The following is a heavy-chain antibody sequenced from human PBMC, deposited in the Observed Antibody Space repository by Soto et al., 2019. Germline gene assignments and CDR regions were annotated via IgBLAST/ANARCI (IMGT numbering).Heavy chain of an antibody. CDR1: GGSISSINW. V-gene: IGHV4-4*02. J-gene: IGHJ5*01. D-gene: IGHD3-10*01. CDR3: ARSSGVSATYWFD. Sequence: SEALSRTSGVSGGSISSINWWSWVRQTPGKGLEWIGEIYYSGTTNYNPSLTSRVTMSIDKSKNQFFLNLTSVTAADTAVYYCARSSGVSATYWFD. CDR2: IYYSGTT.